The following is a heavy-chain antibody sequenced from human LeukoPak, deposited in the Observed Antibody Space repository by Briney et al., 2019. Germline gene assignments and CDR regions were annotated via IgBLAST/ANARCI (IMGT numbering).Heavy chain of an antibody. J-gene: IGHJ3*02. CDR2: IYYSGST. CDR1: GVFISSYY. V-gene: IGHV4-59*08. Sequence: SETLSLTCTVSGVFISSYYWSWIRQPPGKGLEWIGYIYYSGSTNYNPSLKSRVTISVDTSKNQFSLKLSSVTAADTAVYYCARHKYCSGGSCYPDAFDIWGQGTMVTVSS. CDR3: ARHKYCSGGSCYPDAFDI. D-gene: IGHD2-15*01.